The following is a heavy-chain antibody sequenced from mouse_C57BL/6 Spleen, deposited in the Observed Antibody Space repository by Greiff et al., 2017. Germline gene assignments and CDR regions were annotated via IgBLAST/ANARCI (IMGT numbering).Heavy chain of an antibody. V-gene: IGHV1-55*01. Sequence: QVQLKQPGAELVKPGASVKMSCKASGYTFTSYWITWVKQRPGQGLEWIGDIYPGSGSTNYNEKFKSKATLTVDTSSSTAYMQLSSLTAEDSAVYYCARRSNSHWYFDVWGTGTTVTVSS. J-gene: IGHJ1*03. CDR1: GYTFTSYW. D-gene: IGHD2-5*01. CDR2: IYPGSGST. CDR3: ARRSNSHWYFDV.